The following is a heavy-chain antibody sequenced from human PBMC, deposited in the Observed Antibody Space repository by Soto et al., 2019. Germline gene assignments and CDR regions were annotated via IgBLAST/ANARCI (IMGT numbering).Heavy chain of an antibody. CDR1: GFTFSSYG. J-gene: IGHJ6*02. Sequence: GGSLRLSCAASGFTFSSYGMHWVRQAPGKGLEWVAVISHDGSNKYYADSVKGRFTISRDNSKNTLYLQMNSLRAEDTAVHYCAKDLGFGGNYGMDVWGQGTTVTVSS. V-gene: IGHV3-30*18. CDR2: ISHDGSNK. CDR3: AKDLGFGGNYGMDV. D-gene: IGHD3-10*01.